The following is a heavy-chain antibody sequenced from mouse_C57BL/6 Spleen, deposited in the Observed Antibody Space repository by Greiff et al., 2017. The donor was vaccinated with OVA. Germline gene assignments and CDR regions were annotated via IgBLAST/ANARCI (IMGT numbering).Heavy chain of an antibody. V-gene: IGHV1-80*01. CDR3: ARHYGSRDYAMDY. CDR1: GYAFSSYW. J-gene: IGHJ4*01. Sequence: QVQLQQSGAELVKPGASVKISCKASGYAFSSYWMNWVKQRPGKGLAWIGQIYPGDGDTNYNGKFKGKATLTADKSSSTAYMQLSSLTSEDSAVYFCARHYGSRDYAMDYWGQGTSVTVSS. CDR2: IYPGDGDT. D-gene: IGHD1-1*01.